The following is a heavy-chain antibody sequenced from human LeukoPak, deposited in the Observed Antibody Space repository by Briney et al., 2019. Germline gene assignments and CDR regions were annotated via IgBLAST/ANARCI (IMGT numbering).Heavy chain of an antibody. V-gene: IGHV3-53*01. CDR2: IYGGGST. CDR1: GFTVSSNF. J-gene: IGHJ6*03. CDR3: AKSLATYYYYYYYMDV. Sequence: GGSLRLSCAASGFTVSSNFMAWVRQAPGKGLEWVSVIYGGGSTYYADSVKGRFTISRDNSKNTLYLQMNSLRAEDTAVYCCAKSLATYYYYYYYMDVWGKGTTVTVSS.